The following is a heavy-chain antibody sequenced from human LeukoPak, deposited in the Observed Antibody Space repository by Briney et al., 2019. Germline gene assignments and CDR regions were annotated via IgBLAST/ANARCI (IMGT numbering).Heavy chain of an antibody. J-gene: IGHJ4*02. D-gene: IGHD3-10*01. CDR2: IKQDGSEK. CDR3: ARVHILWFGELERYFDY. V-gene: IGHV3-7*04. CDR1: GFTFSSYY. Sequence: GGSLRLSCAASGFTFSSYYMSWVLQAPGKGLEWVANIKQDGSEKYYVDSVKGRFTISRDNAKNSLYLQMNSLRAEDTAVYYCARVHILWFGELERYFDYWGQGTLVTVSS.